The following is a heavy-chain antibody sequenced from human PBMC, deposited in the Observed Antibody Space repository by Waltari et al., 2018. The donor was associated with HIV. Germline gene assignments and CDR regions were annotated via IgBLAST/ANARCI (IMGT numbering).Heavy chain of an antibody. D-gene: IGHD1-26*01. CDR3: ARLQTIDGSAFDI. CDR2: ISNSGRLI. V-gene: IGHV3-48*03. Sequence: VQLVESGGHLVQPGGSLRLSCAASGFTFSSYEMNWVRQAPGKGLEWVSYISNSGRLIYYADSVKGRFTISRDNAKNSLFLQLHSLRAEDTGVYFCARLQTIDGSAFDIWGQGTEVTVSS. J-gene: IGHJ3*02. CDR1: GFTFSSYE.